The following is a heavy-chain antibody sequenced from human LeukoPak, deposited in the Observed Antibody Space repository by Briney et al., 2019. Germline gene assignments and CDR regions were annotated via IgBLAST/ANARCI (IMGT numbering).Heavy chain of an antibody. V-gene: IGHV3-74*01. CDR2: INRDGRSA. CDR3: ARWKRGFDEPYLFLVF. J-gene: IGHJ4*02. Sequence: GGSLRLSCRASGFTFIGYCMHWVRQAPGEGLVWVSRINRDGRSAGYADFVKGRFTISRDNAKNTLSMQMDNLRVEDTAIYYCARWKRGFDEPYLFLVFGGQGALVTVSS. D-gene: IGHD1-1*01. CDR1: GFTFIGYC.